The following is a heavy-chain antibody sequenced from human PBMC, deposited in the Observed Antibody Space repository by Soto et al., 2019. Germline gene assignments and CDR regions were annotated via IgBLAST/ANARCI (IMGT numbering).Heavy chain of an antibody. V-gene: IGHV3-21*01. CDR1: GFTFISYS. CDR3: AREPGIAAAGTSNYYYGMDV. CDR2: ISSSSSYI. D-gene: IGHD6-13*01. Sequence: PGGSLTPSCPASGFTFISYSMNWGRQAPGKGLEWVSSISSSSSYIYYADSVKGRFTISRDNAKNSLYLQMNSLRAEDTAVYYGAREPGIAAAGTSNYYYGMDVWGQGTTVTVSS. J-gene: IGHJ6*02.